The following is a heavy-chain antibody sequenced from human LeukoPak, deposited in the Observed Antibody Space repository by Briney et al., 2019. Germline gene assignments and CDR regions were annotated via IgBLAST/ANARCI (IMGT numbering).Heavy chain of an antibody. Sequence: SSETLSLTCAVYGGSFSGYYWSWIRQPPGKGLEWIGEINHSGSTNYNPSLKSRVTISVDTSKNQFSLKLSSVTAADTAVYYCARVLWGFDYWGQGTLVTVSS. CDR3: ARVLWGFDY. V-gene: IGHV4-34*01. CDR2: INHSGST. CDR1: GGSFSGYY. J-gene: IGHJ4*02. D-gene: IGHD1-26*01.